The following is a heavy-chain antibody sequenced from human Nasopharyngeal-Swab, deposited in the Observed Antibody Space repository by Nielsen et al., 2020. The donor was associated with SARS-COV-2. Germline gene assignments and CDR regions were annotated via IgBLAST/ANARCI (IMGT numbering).Heavy chain of an antibody. CDR3: AREGYSYGNNWFDP. J-gene: IGHJ5*02. CDR1: GYSISSGYY. Sequence: SETLSLTCTVSGYSISSGYYWGWIRHPPGKGLEWIGSIYHSGSTYYNPSLKSRVTISVDTSKNQFSLKLSSVTAADTAVYYCAREGYSYGNNWFDPWGQGTLVTVSS. CDR2: IYHSGST. D-gene: IGHD5-18*01. V-gene: IGHV4-38-2*02.